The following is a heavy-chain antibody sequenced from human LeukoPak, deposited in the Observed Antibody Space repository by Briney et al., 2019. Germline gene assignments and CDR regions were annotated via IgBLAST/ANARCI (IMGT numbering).Heavy chain of an antibody. CDR3: ASAVSNGWYYYDY. J-gene: IGHJ4*02. D-gene: IGHD6-19*01. CDR1: GFSFSSYT. V-gene: IGHV3-21*01. Sequence: GGSLRLSCAASGFSFSSYTMNWVRQAPGKGLEWVSSISSSSIYIYYADSVKGRFTMSRDNAKNSLFLQMNSLRAEDTAVYYCASAVSNGWYYYDYWGQGTLVTVSS. CDR2: ISSSSIYI.